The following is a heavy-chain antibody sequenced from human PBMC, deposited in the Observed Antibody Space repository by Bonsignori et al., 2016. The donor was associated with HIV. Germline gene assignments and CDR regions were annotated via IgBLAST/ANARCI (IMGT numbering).Heavy chain of an antibody. D-gene: IGHD1-26*01. V-gene: IGHV4-59*01. CDR1: GASISSYY. J-gene: IGHJ4*02. CDR2: IYYSGST. Sequence: SETLSLTCTVSGASISSYYWSWIRQPPGKGLEWIGYIYYSGSTNYNPSLKSRVTISADTSKNQLSLKLSSVTAADTAVYYCARGRPGGVDYWGQGTLVTVSS. CDR3: ARGRPGGVDY.